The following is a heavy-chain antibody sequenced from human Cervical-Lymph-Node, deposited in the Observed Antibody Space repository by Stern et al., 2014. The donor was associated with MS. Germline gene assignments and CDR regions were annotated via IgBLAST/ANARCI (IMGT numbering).Heavy chain of an antibody. Sequence: QMQLVQSGAEVKKPGASVKVSCKASGNTFSDHYFHWLRQAPGQGLEWMGPIDPESGDTKYGPKFQGRLTMTRDTSISSVYMELDRLTSDDSALYFCARQRVIAMVDDAFDIWGQGTRVTVSS. CDR1: GNTFSDHY. V-gene: IGHV1-2*06. CDR2: IDPESGDT. CDR3: ARQRVIAMVDDAFDI. J-gene: IGHJ3*02. D-gene: IGHD3-22*01.